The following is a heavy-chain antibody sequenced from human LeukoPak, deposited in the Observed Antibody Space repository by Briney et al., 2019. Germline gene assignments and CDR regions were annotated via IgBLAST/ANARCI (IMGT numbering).Heavy chain of an antibody. CDR2: ISFDGSQK. Sequence: GGSLRLSCAASGFTFSNYGMHWVRQAPGKGLEWVALISFDGSQKYYADSVKGRFTISRDNSKSTVYLQMNSLRVEDAAVYYCSKDLTSDFRGDLDPWAREPWSPSPQ. J-gene: IGHJ5*02. CDR3: SKDLTSDFRGDLDP. D-gene: IGHD2-21*02. V-gene: IGHV3-30*02. CDR1: GFTFSNYG.